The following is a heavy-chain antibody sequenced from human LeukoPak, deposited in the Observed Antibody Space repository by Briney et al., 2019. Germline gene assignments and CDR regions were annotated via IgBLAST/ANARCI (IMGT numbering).Heavy chain of an antibody. J-gene: IGHJ4*02. CDR1: GYTFTSYY. D-gene: IGHD6-19*01. Sequence: ASVKVSCKASGYTFTSYYMHWVRQAPGQGLEWMGIINPSGGSTSYAQKFQGRVTMTRDTSTSTVYMELSSLRSEGTAVYYCARGGVIAVAGGYFDYWGQGTLVTVSS. CDR2: INPSGGST. CDR3: ARGGVIAVAGGYFDY. V-gene: IGHV1-46*03.